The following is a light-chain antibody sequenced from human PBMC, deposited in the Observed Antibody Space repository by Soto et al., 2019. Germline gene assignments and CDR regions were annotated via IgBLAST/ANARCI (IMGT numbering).Light chain of an antibody. J-gene: IGLJ1*01. CDR3: SSFTSSSTQV. V-gene: IGLV2-14*01. CDR1: SSDVGGYNF. Sequence: QSALTQPASVSGSPGQSITISCTGTSSDVGGYNFVSWYQQYPGKAPKLMIYDVSDRPSGVSNRFSGSKSANTAPLTISGLRAEDGADYYCSSFTSSSTQVFGTGPKVTAL. CDR2: DVS.